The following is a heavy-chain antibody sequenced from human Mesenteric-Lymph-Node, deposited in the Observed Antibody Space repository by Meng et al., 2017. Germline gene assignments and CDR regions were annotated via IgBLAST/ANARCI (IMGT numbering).Heavy chain of an antibody. CDR3: ARHHHSPTFDY. V-gene: IGHV4-34*01. J-gene: IGHJ4*02. CDR2: INHSGST. CDR1: GGSFSGYY. Sequence: QVQLQESGPGLVRPSETLSLPCAVYGGSFSGYYWSWIRQPPGKGLEWIGEINHSGSTNYNPSLKSRVTISVDTSKNQFSLKLSSVTAADTAVYYCARHHHSPTFDYWGQGTLVTVSS. D-gene: IGHD1-14*01.